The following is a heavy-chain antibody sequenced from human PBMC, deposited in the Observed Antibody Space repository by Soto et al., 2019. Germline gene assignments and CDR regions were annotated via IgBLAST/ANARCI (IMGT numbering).Heavy chain of an antibody. J-gene: IGHJ5*02. Sequence: QVQLQESGPGLVKPSQTLSLTCTVSGGSISSGGYYWSWIRQHPGKGLEWIGYIYYSGSTYYNPSLKSRVTISVDTSKNQFSLKLSYVTAADTAVYYCARRAEGTAAAGQYNWFDPWGQGTLVTVSS. CDR1: GGSISSGGYY. V-gene: IGHV4-31*03. CDR2: IYYSGST. D-gene: IGHD6-13*01. CDR3: ARRAEGTAAAGQYNWFDP.